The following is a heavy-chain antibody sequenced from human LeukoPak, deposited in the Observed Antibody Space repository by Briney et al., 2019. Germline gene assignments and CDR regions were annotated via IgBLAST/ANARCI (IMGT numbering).Heavy chain of an antibody. Sequence: GESLNISCKGSGYTFTTYWIGWVRQMPGKGLESMGIIYPVDSDTRYSPPFQGQVTMSADKSISPAYLQWSSLKASDTAMYYCARLDSSGWYGRGDYWGQGTLVTVSS. CDR3: ARLDSSGWYGRGDY. CDR2: IYPVDSDT. V-gene: IGHV5-51*01. CDR1: GYTFTTYW. J-gene: IGHJ4*02. D-gene: IGHD6-19*01.